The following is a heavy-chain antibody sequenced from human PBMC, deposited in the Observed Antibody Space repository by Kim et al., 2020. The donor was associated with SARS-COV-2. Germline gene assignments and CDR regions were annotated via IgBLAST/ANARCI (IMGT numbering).Heavy chain of an antibody. CDR1: GFTFSSYG. D-gene: IGHD3-22*01. V-gene: IGHV3-30*18. CDR3: SKGTFRGYLGWFDP. J-gene: IGHJ5*02. Sequence: GGSLRLSCAASGFTFSSYGMHWVRQAPGKGLEWVAVISYDGSNKYSADSVKVRFTFSRDNSKNTLFLQMNSLRAEDTAVYYCSKGTFRGYLGWFDPWGRG. CDR2: ISYDGSNK.